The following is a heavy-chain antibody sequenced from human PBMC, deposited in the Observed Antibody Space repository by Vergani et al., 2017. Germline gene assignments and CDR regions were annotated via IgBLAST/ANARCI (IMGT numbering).Heavy chain of an antibody. CDR1: GYSFTTYW. J-gene: IGHJ4*02. Sequence: EVQLVQSGAEVKKPGESLKISCKGSGYSFTTYWIGWVRQRAGKGLEWMGSIYPGDSDTRYSPSFQGQVTISADKSISTAYLQWSSLKASDTAMYYCARRLNTAMAKYYFDYWGQGTLVTVSS. CDR2: IYPGDSDT. V-gene: IGHV5-51*01. CDR3: ARRLNTAMAKYYFDY. D-gene: IGHD5-18*01.